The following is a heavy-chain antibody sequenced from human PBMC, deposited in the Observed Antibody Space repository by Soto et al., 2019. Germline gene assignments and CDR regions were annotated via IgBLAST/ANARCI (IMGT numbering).Heavy chain of an antibody. V-gene: IGHV4-59*02. Sequence: SETLSLTCSFSGDSVTSHYFTWIRQSPGKGLEWIGYMHYTGFSNYNPSLKSRLTISVDTSKNQFTLQLTSVTVADTAVYYCARGPDGFYNWFDPWGQGTLVTVSS. D-gene: IGHD6-25*01. J-gene: IGHJ5*02. CDR1: GDSVTSHY. CDR3: ARGPDGFYNWFDP. CDR2: MHYTGFS.